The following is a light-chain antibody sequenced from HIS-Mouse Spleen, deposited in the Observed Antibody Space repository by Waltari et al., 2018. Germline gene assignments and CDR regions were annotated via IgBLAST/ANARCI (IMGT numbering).Light chain of an antibody. J-gene: IGKJ1*01. Sequence: EIVMTQSPATLSVSPGERATLSCSASQSVSSNLAWYQQKPGQAPRLLIYGASTRATGIPARFSGSGSGTEFTLTISSLQSEYFAVYYCQQYNNWPWTFGQGTKVEIK. CDR2: GAS. CDR1: QSVSSN. CDR3: QQYNNWPWT. V-gene: IGKV3-15*01.